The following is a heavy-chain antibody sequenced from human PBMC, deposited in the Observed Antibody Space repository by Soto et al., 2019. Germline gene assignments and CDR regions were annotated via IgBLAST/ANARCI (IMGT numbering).Heavy chain of an antibody. D-gene: IGHD6-13*01. CDR3: ARVRYSSSWDMTSYYYYGMDV. CDR2: IKHRGST. V-gene: IGHV4-39*01. J-gene: IGHJ6*02. Sequence: PSETLSLTCTVSDDSITSGAYYWGLIRQPPGKGLEWIGDIKHRGSTYYNPSLKSRVTMSVDTSKNQFSLKLSSVTAADTAVYYCARVRYSSSWDMTSYYYYGMDVWGQGTTVTVSS. CDR1: DDSITSGAYY.